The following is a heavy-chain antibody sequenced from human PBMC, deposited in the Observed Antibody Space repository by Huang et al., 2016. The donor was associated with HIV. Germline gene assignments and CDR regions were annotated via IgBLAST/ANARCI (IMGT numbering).Heavy chain of an antibody. CDR2: ISYVGRNK. D-gene: IGHD1-26*01. CDR1: GFPFSRYG. CDR3: AQDKLGSWHGMGGMDV. V-gene: IGHV3-30*18. J-gene: IGHJ6*02. Sequence: QVQLVESGGGVVQPGRYLRLSCAASGFPFSRYGLHWVRQGTGKGHEWGAVISYVGRNKYYADSVKGRFTISRESSKNTLYLEMNSLRTEDTAVYYCAQDKLGSWHGMGGMDVWGQGTTVTVSS.